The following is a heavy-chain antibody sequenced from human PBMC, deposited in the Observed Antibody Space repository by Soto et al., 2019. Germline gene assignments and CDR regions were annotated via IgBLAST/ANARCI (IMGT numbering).Heavy chain of an antibody. Sequence: PGGSLRLSCAASGFTFSSYGMHWVRQAPGKGLEWVAVISYDGSDKYYADSVKGRFTISRDNSKNTLYLQMNSLRAEDTAVYYCAKDPGPDSSSWYYWGQGTLVTVSS. D-gene: IGHD6-13*01. CDR2: ISYDGSDK. V-gene: IGHV3-30*18. CDR3: AKDPGPDSSSWYY. CDR1: GFTFSSYG. J-gene: IGHJ4*02.